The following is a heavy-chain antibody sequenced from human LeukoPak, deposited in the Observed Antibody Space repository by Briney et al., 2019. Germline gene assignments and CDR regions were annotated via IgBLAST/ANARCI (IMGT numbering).Heavy chain of an antibody. Sequence: ASVKVSCKASGYTFTGYYMHWVRQAPGQGLEWMGWINPNSGGTNYAQKFQGRVTMTRDTSISTAYMELSRLRSDDTAVYYCARVIAAASNWFDPWGQGTLVTVSS. CDR2: INPNSGGT. CDR1: GYTFTGYY. CDR3: ARVIAAASNWFDP. J-gene: IGHJ5*02. V-gene: IGHV1-2*02. D-gene: IGHD6-13*01.